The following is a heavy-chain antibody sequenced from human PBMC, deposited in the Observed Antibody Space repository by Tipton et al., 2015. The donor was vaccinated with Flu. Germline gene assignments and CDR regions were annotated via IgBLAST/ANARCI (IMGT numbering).Heavy chain of an antibody. CDR2: IYPGEPDA. J-gene: IGHJ3*02. D-gene: IGHD1-1*01. Sequence: MQLVQSGAEVKKPGESLKISCKGSGYSFTSQWIGWVRQMPGKGLEWMGSIYPGEPDARYSPSFQGRVTISADKSIGSAYLHGSGRRAPDTAIYYCARPGSVEANMEHAFDIWGQGTMVTVSS. CDR1: GYSFTSQW. CDR3: ARPGSVEANMEHAFDI. V-gene: IGHV5-51*01.